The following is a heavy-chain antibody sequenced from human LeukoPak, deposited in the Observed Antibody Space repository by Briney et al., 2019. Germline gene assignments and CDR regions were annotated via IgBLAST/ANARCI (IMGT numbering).Heavy chain of an antibody. D-gene: IGHD3-10*01. Sequence: KTSETLSLTCTVSGGSISSYYWSWIRQPAGKGLEWIGRIYAGGNTNYNPSLKSRLTMSIDTSKRQFSLKLSSVTAADTAVYYCARDIGYGSGSFYYYYMDVWGKGTTVTVSS. V-gene: IGHV4-4*07. CDR2: IYAGGNT. CDR1: GGSISSYY. CDR3: ARDIGYGSGSFYYYYMDV. J-gene: IGHJ6*03.